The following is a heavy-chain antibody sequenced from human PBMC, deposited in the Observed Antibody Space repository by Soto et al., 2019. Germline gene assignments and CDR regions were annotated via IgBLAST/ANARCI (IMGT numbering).Heavy chain of an antibody. Sequence: ASVKVSCKVSGYTFTSYDINWVRQATGQGLEWMGWMNPNSGNTGYAQKFQGRVSMTSNTSISTAYMELSSLTSEDTAMYYCTINRARTRDFDVWGQGTTVTVSS. CDR1: GYTFTSYD. V-gene: IGHV1-8*02. D-gene: IGHD3-3*01. J-gene: IGHJ6*02. CDR2: MNPNSGNT. CDR3: TINRARTRDFDV.